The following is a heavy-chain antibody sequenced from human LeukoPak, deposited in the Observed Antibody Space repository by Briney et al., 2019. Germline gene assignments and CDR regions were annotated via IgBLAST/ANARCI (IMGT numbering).Heavy chain of an antibody. CDR3: ARQNTPHGNFDY. V-gene: IGHV3-13*01. Sequence: GGSLRLSCAASGFTFSNYDMHWVRQATGKGLEWVSAIGVAANTFYSGSVKGRFTISRENAKNSLYLLMTSLRAEDTAMYYCARQNTPHGNFDYWGQGTLVTVSS. D-gene: IGHD1-26*01. CDR2: IGVAANT. CDR1: GFTFSNYD. J-gene: IGHJ4*02.